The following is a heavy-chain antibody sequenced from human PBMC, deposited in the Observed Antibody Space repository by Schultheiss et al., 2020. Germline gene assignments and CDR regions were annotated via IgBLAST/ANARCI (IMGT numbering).Heavy chain of an antibody. J-gene: IGHJ4*02. CDR1: GYTFIDYY. D-gene: IGHD6-19*01. CDR3: ARDIAVAGTSDY. V-gene: IGHV1-2*02. CDR2: INPNSGGT. Sequence: ASVKVSCKASGYTFIDYYMHWVRQAPGQGLEWMGWINPNSGGTNYAQKFQGRVTMTRDTSISTAYMELSRLRSEDTAVYYCARDIAVAGTSDYWGQGTLVTVSS.